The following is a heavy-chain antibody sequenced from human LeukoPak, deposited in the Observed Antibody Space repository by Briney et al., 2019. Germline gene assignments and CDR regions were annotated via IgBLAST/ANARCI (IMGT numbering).Heavy chain of an antibody. D-gene: IGHD4-17*01. CDR2: ISGSSDST. CDR1: GFTFSSYA. Sequence: PGGSLRLSCAASGFTFSSYAMSWVRQAPGKGLEWVSAISGSSDSTYYADAVKGRFTISRDNSKNTLYLQMNSLRAEDTAVYYCAKEGNGDYYFDYWGQGTLVTVSS. CDR3: AKEGNGDYYFDY. V-gene: IGHV3-23*01. J-gene: IGHJ4*02.